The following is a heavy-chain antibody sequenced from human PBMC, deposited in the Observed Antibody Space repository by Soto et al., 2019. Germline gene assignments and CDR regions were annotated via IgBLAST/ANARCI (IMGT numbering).Heavy chain of an antibody. CDR3: AKSRASMVRGVVLYYGMDV. D-gene: IGHD3-10*01. V-gene: IGHV3-30*18. CDR2: ISFDGSKE. Sequence: QVQLVESGGGVVQPGRSLRLSCAASGFTFSSYGMHWVRQAPGKGLEWVTVISFDGSKEYYADSVKGRFTISRDNSKNTLYLQMNSLTFEDTAVYYCAKSRASMVRGVVLYYGMDVWGHGTTVSVSS. CDR1: GFTFSSYG. J-gene: IGHJ6*02.